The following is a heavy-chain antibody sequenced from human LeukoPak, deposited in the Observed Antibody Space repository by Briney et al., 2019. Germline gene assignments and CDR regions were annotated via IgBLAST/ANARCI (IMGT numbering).Heavy chain of an antibody. V-gene: IGHV1-2*02. Sequence: ASVKVSCMASGYSFTGYYMRWVRQAPGQGLEWMGWINPNSGGTNYAQKFQGRVTMTRDTSISTAYMELTRLRSDDTAVYYCARDNGDYWFDYWGQGTLVTVSS. CDR1: GYSFTGYY. CDR3: ARDNGDYWFDY. D-gene: IGHD4-17*01. CDR2: INPNSGGT. J-gene: IGHJ4*02.